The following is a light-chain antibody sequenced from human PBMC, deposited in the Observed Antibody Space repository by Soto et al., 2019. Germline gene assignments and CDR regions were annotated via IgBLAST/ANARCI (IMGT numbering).Light chain of an antibody. CDR1: QSVSGD. J-gene: IGKJ1*01. CDR2: DTD. CDR3: QQRNTWPWT. Sequence: EIVLTQSPATLSLSPGQRATLSCRASQSVSGDLAWFQQKPGQAPRLLIYDTDNWATGLPARFSGSGSGTDFTLTISSLEPEEFAIYYCQQRNTWPWTFGHGTKVEIK. V-gene: IGKV3-11*01.